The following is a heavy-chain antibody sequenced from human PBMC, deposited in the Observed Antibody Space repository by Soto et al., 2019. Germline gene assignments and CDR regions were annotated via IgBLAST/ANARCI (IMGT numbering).Heavy chain of an antibody. CDR1: GGSFSGYY. CDR2: INHSGST. CDR3: ARASGRSESYDFWSGYYTGFDY. D-gene: IGHD3-3*01. J-gene: IGHJ4*02. V-gene: IGHV4-34*01. Sequence: PSETLSLTCAVYGGSFSGYYWSWIRQPPGKGLEWIGEINHSGSTNYNPSLKSRVTISVDTSKNQFSLKLSSVTAADTAVYYCARASGRSESYDFWSGYYTGFDYWGQGTLVTVSS.